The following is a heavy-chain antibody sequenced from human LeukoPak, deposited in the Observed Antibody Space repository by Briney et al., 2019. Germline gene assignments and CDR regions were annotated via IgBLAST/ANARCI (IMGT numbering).Heavy chain of an antibody. CDR3: ASGNGYYYRYFDN. CDR2: IHHSGST. V-gene: IGHV4-31*03. J-gene: IGHJ4*02. D-gene: IGHD3-10*01. Sequence: SETLSLTCTVSGGSISSSGYYWTWIRQLPGKGLEWIGYIHHSGSTDYNPSPRSRVTISGDTSKNQFSLKLNSVTAADKAVYYCASGNGYYYRYFDNWGQGTLLTVSS. CDR1: GGSISSSGYY.